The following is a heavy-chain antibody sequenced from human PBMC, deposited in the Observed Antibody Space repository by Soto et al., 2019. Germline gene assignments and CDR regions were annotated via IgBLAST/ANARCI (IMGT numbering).Heavy chain of an antibody. J-gene: IGHJ4*01. CDR2: MSPNSGNT. CDR3: ARNLGGTGDFDY. V-gene: IGHV1-8*01. D-gene: IGHD3-16*01. Sequence: QVQLVQSGAEVKNPGASVRVSCKTSGYTFTSYDINWMRQATGQGLEWLGWMSPNSGNTGYAQKFQGRVMMTRDSSTCTAYMELSSLQDEDAAIYYCARNLGGTGDFDYWGHGTLVTVSS. CDR1: GYTFTSYD.